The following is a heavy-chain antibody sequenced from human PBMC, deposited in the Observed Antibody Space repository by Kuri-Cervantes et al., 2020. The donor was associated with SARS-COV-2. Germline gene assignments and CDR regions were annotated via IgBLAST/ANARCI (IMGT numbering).Heavy chain of an antibody. Sequence: GESLKISCAASGFTFSSYAMHWVRQATGKGLEWVALISYDGSNKFYADSVKGRFTISRDNSKNTLYLQMNSLRAEDTAVYYCAKDQHGIVVVVAAIDYWGQGTLVTVSS. CDR1: GFTFSSYA. D-gene: IGHD2-15*01. CDR2: ISYDGSNK. J-gene: IGHJ4*02. CDR3: AKDQHGIVVVVAAIDY. V-gene: IGHV3-30*18.